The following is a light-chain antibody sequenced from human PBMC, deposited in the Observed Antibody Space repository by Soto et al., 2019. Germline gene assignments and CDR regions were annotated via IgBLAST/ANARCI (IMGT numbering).Light chain of an antibody. CDR3: QQYNNWPRT. V-gene: IGKV3-15*01. Sequence: DMVLTRLGAALSLSTGERATLSCRASQSVSSYLAWYQQKPGQAPRLLIYGASTRATGIPARFSGSGSGTEFTLTISSLQSEDFAVYYCQQYNNWPRTFGQGTKVDLK. J-gene: IGKJ1*01. CDR1: QSVSSY. CDR2: GAS.